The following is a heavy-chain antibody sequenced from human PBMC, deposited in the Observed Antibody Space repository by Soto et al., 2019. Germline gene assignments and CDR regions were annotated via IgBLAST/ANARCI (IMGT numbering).Heavy chain of an antibody. CDR2: IYYKGST. Sequence: PSETLSLTCTVSGGSISNNNYYWGWIRQPPGKGLEWIASIYYKGSTYERPSLKSRVTISIDTSKNQFSLKLSSVTAADTAVYYCAANPPWMVRGVRNYYYGMDVWGQGTTVTVSS. CDR3: AANPPWMVRGVRNYYYGMDV. J-gene: IGHJ6*02. D-gene: IGHD3-10*01. CDR1: GGSISNNNYY. V-gene: IGHV4-39*07.